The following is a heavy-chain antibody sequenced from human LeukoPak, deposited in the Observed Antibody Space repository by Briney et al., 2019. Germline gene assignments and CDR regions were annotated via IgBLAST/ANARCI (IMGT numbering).Heavy chain of an antibody. D-gene: IGHD4-17*01. CDR1: GFTFSSYS. CDR2: ISGSSGYI. V-gene: IGHV3-21*01. Sequence: PGGSLRLSCAASGFTFSSYSINWVRQAPGKGQEWVSSISGSSGYIYYADSVKGRFTISRDNAKNSLYLQMNSLRAEDTAVYYCGTDLYGDYAFEYWGQGTLVTVSS. J-gene: IGHJ4*02. CDR3: GTDLYGDYAFEY.